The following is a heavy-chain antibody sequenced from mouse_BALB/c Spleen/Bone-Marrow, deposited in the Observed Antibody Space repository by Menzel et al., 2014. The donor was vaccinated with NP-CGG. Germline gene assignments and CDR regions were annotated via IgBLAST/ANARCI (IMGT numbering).Heavy chain of an antibody. D-gene: IGHD1-1*01. V-gene: IGHV1S34*01. CDR2: ISCYNGAT. CDR3: ARVEGRYYFDY. J-gene: IGHJ2*01. Sequence: LVKTGASVKISCKASGYSLTGYYMHWVKKSHGKSLEWIGYISCYNGATSYNQKFKGKATFTVDTSSSTAYMQFNSLTSEDSAVYYCARVEGRYYFDYWGQGTTLTVSS. CDR1: GYSLTGYY.